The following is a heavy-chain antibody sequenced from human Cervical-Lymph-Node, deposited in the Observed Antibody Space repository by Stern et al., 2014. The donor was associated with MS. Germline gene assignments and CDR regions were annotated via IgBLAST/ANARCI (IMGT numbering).Heavy chain of an antibody. D-gene: IGHD7-27*01. V-gene: IGHV1-3*04. Sequence: QEPLVESGAEVKTPGASVKVSCKASGYTFTTYSLHWVRQAPGQRLEWIGWINTGHGNTEYSQKFQGRVTLTENASASTAYMDLRSLRSDDTAVYYCVRGHWAYWGQGTLVTVSS. CDR1: GYTFTTYS. CDR2: INTGHGNT. CDR3: VRGHWAY. J-gene: IGHJ4*02.